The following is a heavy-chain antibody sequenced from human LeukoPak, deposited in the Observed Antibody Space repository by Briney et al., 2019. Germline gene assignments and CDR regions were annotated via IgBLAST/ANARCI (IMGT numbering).Heavy chain of an antibody. D-gene: IGHD3-16*01. CDR2: IYYSGST. J-gene: IGHJ4*02. CDR3: ARDGNKRGGSDY. Sequence: PSQTLSLTCTVSGGSISSGDYYWSWIRQHPGKGLEWIGYIYYSGSTYYNPSLKSRVTISVDTSKNQFSLKLSSVTAADTAVYYCARDGNKRGGSDYWGQGTLVTVSS. V-gene: IGHV4-31*03. CDR1: GGSISSGDYY.